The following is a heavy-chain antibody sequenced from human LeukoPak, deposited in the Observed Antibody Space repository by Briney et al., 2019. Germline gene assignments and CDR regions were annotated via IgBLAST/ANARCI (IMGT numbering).Heavy chain of an antibody. Sequence: ASVKVSCKASGYTFTVYYMHWVRQAPGQGLEWMGWINPNSGGTNYAQKFQGRVTMTRDTSISTAYMELSRLRSDDTAVYYCARNYALDYDSSGYYGYWGQGTLVTVSS. CDR1: GYTFTVYY. J-gene: IGHJ4*02. V-gene: IGHV1-2*02. CDR2: INPNSGGT. D-gene: IGHD3-22*01. CDR3: ARNYALDYDSSGYYGY.